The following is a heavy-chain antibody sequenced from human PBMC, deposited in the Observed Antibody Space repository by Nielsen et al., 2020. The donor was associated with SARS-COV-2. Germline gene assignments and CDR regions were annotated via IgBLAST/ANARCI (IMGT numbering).Heavy chain of an antibody. CDR2: INHSGST. CDR1: GGSFSGYY. CDR3: ASGSIAVAGLPS. V-gene: IGHV4-34*01. Sequence: SETLSLTCAVYGGSFSGYYWSWIRQPPGKGLEWIGEINHSGSTNYNPSLKSRVTISVDTSKNQFSLKLSSVTAADTAVYYCASGSIAVAGLPSWGQGTLVTVSS. D-gene: IGHD6-19*01. J-gene: IGHJ5*02.